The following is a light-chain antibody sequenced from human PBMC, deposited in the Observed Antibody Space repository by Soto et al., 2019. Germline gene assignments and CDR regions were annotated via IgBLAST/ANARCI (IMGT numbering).Light chain of an antibody. CDR1: QGISSY. CDR3: QQYYSYPSYT. J-gene: IGKJ5*01. CDR2: AAS. Sequence: AIRMTQSPSSLSASTGDRVTITCRASQGISSYLAWYQQKPGKAPKHLIYAASTLQSGVPSRFSGSGSGTDFTLTIMCLQSEDFATYYCQQYYSYPSYTFGQGTRLEIK. V-gene: IGKV1-8*01.